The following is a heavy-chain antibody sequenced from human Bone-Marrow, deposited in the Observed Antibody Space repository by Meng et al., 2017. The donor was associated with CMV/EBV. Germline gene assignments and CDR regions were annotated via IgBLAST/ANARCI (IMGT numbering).Heavy chain of an antibody. V-gene: IGHV3-7*01. J-gene: IGHJ6*02. CDR1: GFTFSSYW. CDR2: IKQDGSEK. CDR3: ARVKAIFRYSGMDV. D-gene: IGHD3-3*01. Sequence: GGSLRLSCAASGFTFSSYWMSWVRQAPGKGLEWVANIKQDGSEKYYVDSVKGRFTISRDNAKNSLYLQMNSLRAEDTAVYYCARVKAIFRYSGMDVWGQGTTVTLSS.